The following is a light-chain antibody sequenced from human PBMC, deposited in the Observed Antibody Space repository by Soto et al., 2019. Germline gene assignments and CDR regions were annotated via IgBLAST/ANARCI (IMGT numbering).Light chain of an antibody. CDR1: SSDVGGYRY. Sequence: QSVLTQPASVSGSPGQSITISCTGTSSDVGGYRYVSWFQQHPGKAPKVVIYEVSNRPSGVSNRFSGSKSGNTASLTISGLQAEDEADYYCISYIISSTSYVFGSGTKVTVL. V-gene: IGLV2-14*01. CDR3: ISYIISSTSYV. CDR2: EVS. J-gene: IGLJ1*01.